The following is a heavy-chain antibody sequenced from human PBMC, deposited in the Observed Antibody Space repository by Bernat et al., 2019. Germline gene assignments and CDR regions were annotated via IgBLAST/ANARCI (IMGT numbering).Heavy chain of an antibody. CDR1: GFTFSSYS. J-gene: IGHJ4*02. D-gene: IGHD6-19*01. CDR2: ISGSGGST. V-gene: IGHV3-23*04. CDR3: AKSYLGSVAGTG. Sequence: EVQLVESGGGLVKPGGSLRLSCAASGFTFSSYSMNWVRQAPGKGLEWVSAISGSGGSTYYADSVKGRFTISRDNSKNTLYLQMNSLRAEDTAVYYCAKSYLGSVAGTGWGQGTLVTVSS.